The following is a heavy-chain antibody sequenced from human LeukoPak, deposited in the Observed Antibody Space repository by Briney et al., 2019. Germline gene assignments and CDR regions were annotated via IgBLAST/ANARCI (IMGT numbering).Heavy chain of an antibody. J-gene: IGHJ6*02. CDR1: GGSISSYY. V-gene: IGHV4-59*08. CDR3: ARSDHYYYYYGMDV. Sequence: PSETLSLTCTVSGGSISSYYWSWIRQPPGKGLEWIGYIYYSGSTNYNPSLKSRVTISVDTSKNQFSLKLSSVTAADTAVYYCARSDHYYYYYGMDVWGQGTTVTVSS. CDR2: IYYSGST.